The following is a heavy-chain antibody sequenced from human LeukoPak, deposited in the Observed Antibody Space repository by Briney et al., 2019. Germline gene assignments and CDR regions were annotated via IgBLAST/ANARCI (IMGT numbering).Heavy chain of an antibody. Sequence: PGGSLRLSCAASGFTFSSYGMHWVRQAPGKGLEWVAFIRYDGSNKYYEDSVKGRFTISRDNSKNTLYLQMNSLRAEDTAVYYCAKDLYSTVVPAALYNWFDPWGQGTLVTVSP. CDR2: IRYDGSNK. V-gene: IGHV3-30*02. CDR3: AKDLYSTVVPAALYNWFDP. J-gene: IGHJ5*02. D-gene: IGHD2-2*01. CDR1: GFTFSSYG.